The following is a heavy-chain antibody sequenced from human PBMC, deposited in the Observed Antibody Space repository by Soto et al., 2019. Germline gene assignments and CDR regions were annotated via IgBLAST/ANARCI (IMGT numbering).Heavy chain of an antibody. Sequence: QVQLQESGPGLVKPSETLSLTCTVSGASINSHYWSWIRQPPGKGLEWIGYIYYSGSTNHNPSLNSRVTISLDTSKNQFSLRLTSVTAADTALYYCATYSDLRSYYFDSWGQGTLVTVSS. CDR1: GASINSHY. V-gene: IGHV4-59*11. CDR3: ATYSDLRSYYFDS. J-gene: IGHJ4*02. D-gene: IGHD3-16*01. CDR2: IYYSGST.